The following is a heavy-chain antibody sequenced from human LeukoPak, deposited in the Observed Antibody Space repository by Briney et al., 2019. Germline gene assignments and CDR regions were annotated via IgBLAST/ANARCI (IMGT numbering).Heavy chain of an antibody. J-gene: IGHJ6*03. D-gene: IGHD2-2*01. CDR3: ARGFEEYCCSTSCYHIYYYYMDV. V-gene: IGHV1-8*01. CDR1: GYTFTSYD. CDR2: MNPNSGNT. Sequence: ASVKVSCKASGYTFTSYDINWVRQATGQGLEWMGWMNPNSGNTGYAQKFQGRVTMTRNTSISTAYMELSSLRSEDTAVYYCARGFEEYCCSTSCYHIYYYYMDVWGKGTTVTVSS.